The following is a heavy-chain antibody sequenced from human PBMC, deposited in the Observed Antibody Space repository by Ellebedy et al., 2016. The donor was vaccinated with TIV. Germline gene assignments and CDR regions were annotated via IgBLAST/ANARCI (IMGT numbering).Heavy chain of an antibody. D-gene: IGHD5-18*01. CDR2: INHSGST. CDR3: ARGRTTMGTKPNYFDS. J-gene: IGHJ4*02. Sequence: SETLSLXXAVYGGSFSGYYWTWIRQPPGKGLEWIGEINHSGSTNYNPSLKSRVTISVDTSKNQFSLRLSSVTAADTAVYYCARGRTTMGTKPNYFDSWGQGTVVTVSS. CDR1: GGSFSGYY. V-gene: IGHV4-34*01.